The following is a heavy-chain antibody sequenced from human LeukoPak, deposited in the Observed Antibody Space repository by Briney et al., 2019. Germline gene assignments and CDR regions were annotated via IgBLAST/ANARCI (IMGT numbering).Heavy chain of an antibody. CDR2: IYYSGST. CDR1: GGSISSSSYY. D-gene: IGHD6-6*01. CDR3: ARGSGSSSVDS. J-gene: IGHJ4*02. Sequence: SETLSLTCTVSGGSISSSSYYWGWIRQPPGKGLEWIGSIYYSGSTYYNPSLKSRVTISVDTSKNQFSLKLTSVTAADTAVYYCARGSGSSSVDSWGQGTLVTVSS. V-gene: IGHV4-39*07.